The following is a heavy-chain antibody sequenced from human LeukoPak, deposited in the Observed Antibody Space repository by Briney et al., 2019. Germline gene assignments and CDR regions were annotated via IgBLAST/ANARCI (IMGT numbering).Heavy chain of an antibody. CDR3: ARVDCGGDCYSSYVDY. D-gene: IGHD2-21*02. V-gene: IGHV4-34*01. J-gene: IGHJ4*02. Sequence: SETLSLTCAVYGGSFSGYYWSWIRQPPGKGLEWIGEINHSGSTNYNPSLKSRVTISVDTSKNQFSLKLSSVTAADTAVYYCARVDCGGDCYSSYVDYWGQGTLVTVSS. CDR1: GGSFSGYY. CDR2: INHSGST.